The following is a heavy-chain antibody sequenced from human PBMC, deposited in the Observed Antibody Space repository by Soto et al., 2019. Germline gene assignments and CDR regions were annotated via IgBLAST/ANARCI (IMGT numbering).Heavy chain of an antibody. V-gene: IGHV3-21*01. Sequence: GGSLRLSCAASGFTFSSYSMNWVSQAPGKGLEWVSSISSSSSYIYYADSVKGRFTISRDNAKNSLYLQMNSLRAEDTAVYYCARDSPPYSGYTNWGQGTLVTVSS. CDR3: ARDSPPYSGYTN. CDR1: GFTFSSYS. CDR2: ISSSSSYI. D-gene: IGHD5-12*01. J-gene: IGHJ4*02.